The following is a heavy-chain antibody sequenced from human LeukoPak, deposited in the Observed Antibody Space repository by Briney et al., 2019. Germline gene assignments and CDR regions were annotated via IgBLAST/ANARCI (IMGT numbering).Heavy chain of an antibody. D-gene: IGHD3-10*01. J-gene: IGHJ6*03. CDR3: ARRTMVRGKMAYYYYYYMDV. CDR1: GGSISSYY. CDR2: INHSGST. V-gene: IGHV4-34*01. Sequence: SETLSLTCIVSGGSISSYYWSWIRQPPGKGLEWIGEINHSGSTNYNPSLKSRVTISVDTSKNQFSLKLSSVTAADTAVYYCARRTMVRGKMAYYYYYYMDVWGKGTTVTVSS.